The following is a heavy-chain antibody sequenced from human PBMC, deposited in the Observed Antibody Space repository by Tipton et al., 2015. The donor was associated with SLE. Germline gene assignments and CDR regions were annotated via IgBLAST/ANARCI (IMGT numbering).Heavy chain of an antibody. Sequence: SLRLSCAASGFTFSDYYMSWIRQAPGKGLEWVSYISSSGSTIYYADSVKGRFTISRDNAKNSLYLQMNSLRAEDTAVYYCARDLYQWLVHGAFDIWGQGTMVTVSS. CDR1: GFTFSDYY. CDR3: ARDLYQWLVHGAFDI. D-gene: IGHD6-19*01. J-gene: IGHJ3*02. CDR2: ISSSGSTI. V-gene: IGHV3-11*04.